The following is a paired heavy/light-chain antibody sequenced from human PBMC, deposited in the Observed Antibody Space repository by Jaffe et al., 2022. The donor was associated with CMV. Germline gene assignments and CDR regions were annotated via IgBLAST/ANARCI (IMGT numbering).Heavy chain of an antibody. CDR1: GFTFSNYG. Sequence: QVQLVESGGGVVQPGGSLRLSCVASGFTFSNYGIHWVRQAPGKGLVWVANILFDGSQKYYGDSVEGRFTISRDNSENTLYLQMNSLRVDDTAFYYCARGMGSKEDAFDIWGQGTLVTVSS. CDR3: ARGMGSKEDAFDI. J-gene: IGHJ3*02. CDR2: ILFDGSQK. V-gene: IGHV3-33*05. D-gene: IGHD2-8*01.
Light chain of an antibody. CDR1: SLRSHY. CDR3: DSRDSTGTHWV. Sequence: SSELTQDPAVSVALGQTVRITCQGDSLRSHYASWYQQKPGQAPSLVMFGYNNRPSGIPDRFSGSSSGNTASLTITGAQAEDEADYYCDSRDSTGTHWVFGGGTKLTVL. J-gene: IGLJ3*02. V-gene: IGLV3-19*01. CDR2: GYN.